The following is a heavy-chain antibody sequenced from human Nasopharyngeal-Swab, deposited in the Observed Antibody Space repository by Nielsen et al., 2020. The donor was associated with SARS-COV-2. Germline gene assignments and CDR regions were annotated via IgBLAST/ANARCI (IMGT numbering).Heavy chain of an antibody. CDR3: ASERPWPDWYFDL. V-gene: IGHV3-30-3*01. D-gene: IGHD6-6*01. CDR2: ISYDGSNK. J-gene: IGHJ2*01. Sequence: GESLKISCAASGFTFSSYAMHWVRQAPGKGLEWVAVISYDGSNKYYADSVKGRFTISRDNSKNTLYLQMNSLRAEGTAVYYCASERPWPDWYFDLWGRGILVTVSS. CDR1: GFTFSSYA.